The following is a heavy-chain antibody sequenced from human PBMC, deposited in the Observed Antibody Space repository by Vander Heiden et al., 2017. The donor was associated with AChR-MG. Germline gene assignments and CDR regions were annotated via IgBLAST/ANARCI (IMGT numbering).Heavy chain of an antibody. D-gene: IGHD6-13*01. CDR2: FDPEDGET. V-gene: IGHV1-24*01. J-gene: IGHJ4*02. CDR1: GYNLTELS. Sequence: QVQLVQSGAEVKKPGASVQVSCKASGYNLTELSMHGVRQAPGKGLEWMGGFDPEDGETIYAQKFQGRVTMTEDTSTDTAYMELSSLRSEDTAVYYCAIGTGIAAAGTDYWGQVTLVTVSS. CDR3: AIGTGIAAAGTDY.